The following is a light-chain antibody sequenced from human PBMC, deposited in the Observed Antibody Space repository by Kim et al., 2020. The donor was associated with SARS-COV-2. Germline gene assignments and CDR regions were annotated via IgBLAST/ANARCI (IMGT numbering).Light chain of an antibody. J-gene: IGLJ2*01. CDR3: SSYTSSSTLV. Sequence: QSVLTQPASVSGSPGQSITISCTGTITDIGSYNYVSWYQQHPGKVPKVIISDVSNRRSGVSDRFSGSKSVNTASLTISGLQAEDEADYYCSSYTSSSTLVFGGGTKVTVL. CDR1: ITDIGSYNY. V-gene: IGLV2-14*03. CDR2: DVS.